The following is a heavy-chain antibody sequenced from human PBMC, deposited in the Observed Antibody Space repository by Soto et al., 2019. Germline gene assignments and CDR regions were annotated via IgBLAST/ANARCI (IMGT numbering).Heavy chain of an antibody. Sequence: EVQLVESGGGLVQPGGSLRLSCTVSGFRISSYWMSWVRQAPGKGLEWVANIMQDGSEKQYVDSVEGRFTISRDNAKNSVYLLMNGLRVEDTAVYYCGRGHSAPDYWGQGTLVTVSA. CDR2: IMQDGSEK. CDR3: GRGHSAPDY. V-gene: IGHV3-7*01. J-gene: IGHJ4*02. CDR1: GFRISSYW.